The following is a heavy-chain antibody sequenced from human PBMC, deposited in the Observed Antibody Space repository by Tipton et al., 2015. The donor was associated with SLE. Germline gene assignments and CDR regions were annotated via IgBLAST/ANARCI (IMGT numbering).Heavy chain of an antibody. CDR3: ARLRDVVGGSEGAYFDS. J-gene: IGHJ4*02. D-gene: IGHD1-26*01. CDR1: GGSISSGGYS. V-gene: IGHV4-30-2*01. CDR2: IYHSGST. Sequence: TLSLTCAVSGGSISSGGYSWSWIRQPPGKGLEWIGYIYHSGSTYYNPSLKSRVTISVDRSKNQFSLKLSSVTAADTAVYYCARLRDVVGGSEGAYFDSWGQGTLVTVSS.